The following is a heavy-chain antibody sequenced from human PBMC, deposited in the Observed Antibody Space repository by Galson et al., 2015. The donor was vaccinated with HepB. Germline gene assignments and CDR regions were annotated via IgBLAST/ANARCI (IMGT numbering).Heavy chain of an antibody. CDR1: GFTVSNTY. CDR3: ASPFCTGGSCYPLWY. D-gene: IGHD2-15*01. CDR2: IYSGGAT. V-gene: IGHV3-53*01. J-gene: IGHJ4*02. Sequence: SLRLSCAASGFTVSNTYMNWVRQAPGQGLEWVSVIYSGGATYYADSVKGRFTISRDNSKNTLYLHVNNLRAEDTAVYYCASPFCTGGSCYPLWYWGRGTLVTVSS.